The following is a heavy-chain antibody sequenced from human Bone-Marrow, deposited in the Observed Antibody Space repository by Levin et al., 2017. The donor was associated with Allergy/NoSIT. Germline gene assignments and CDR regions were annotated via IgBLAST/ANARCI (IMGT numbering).Heavy chain of an antibody. Sequence: GGSLRLSCEVSGFFVSSNYISWVRQAPGKGLEWISLIYSAGQTYYRDSVKGRFTISRDNSKNTVFLEMNSLRVEDSATYYCATSSYSNSWFDNWGQGTLVAVSS. CDR3: ATSSYSNSWFDN. CDR2: IYSAGQT. V-gene: IGHV3-53*01. CDR1: GFFVSSNY. D-gene: IGHD5-18*01. J-gene: IGHJ4*02.